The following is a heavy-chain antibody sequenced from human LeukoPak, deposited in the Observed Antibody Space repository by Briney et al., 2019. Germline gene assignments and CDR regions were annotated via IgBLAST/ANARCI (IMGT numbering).Heavy chain of an antibody. Sequence: KTSETLSLTCTVSGGSISSYYWSWIRQPPGKGLEWIGYIYYSGSTNYNPSLKSRVTMSVDTSKNQFSLKLSSVTAAGTAMYYCARSRPYSSSWYFFDYWGQGTLITVSS. J-gene: IGHJ4*02. V-gene: IGHV4-59*08. D-gene: IGHD6-13*01. CDR1: GGSISSYY. CDR2: IYYSGST. CDR3: ARSRPYSSSWYFFDY.